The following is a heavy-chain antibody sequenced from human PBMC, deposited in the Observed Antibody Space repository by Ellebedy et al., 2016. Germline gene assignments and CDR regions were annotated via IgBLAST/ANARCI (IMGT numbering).Heavy chain of an antibody. J-gene: IGHJ6*03. CDR1: GGSISSYY. V-gene: IGHV4-4*07. Sequence: SETLSLXXTVSGGSISSYYWSWIRQPAGKGLEWIGRIYTSGSTNYNLSLKSRVTISVDTSKNQFSLKLSSVTAADTTVYYCAGNYNYYYYYMDVWGKGTTVTVSS. CDR2: IYTSGST. CDR3: AGNYNYYYYYMDV. D-gene: IGHD1-7*01.